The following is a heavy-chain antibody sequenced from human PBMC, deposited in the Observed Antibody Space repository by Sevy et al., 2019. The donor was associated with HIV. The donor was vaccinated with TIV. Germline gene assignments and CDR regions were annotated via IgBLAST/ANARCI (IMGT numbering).Heavy chain of an antibody. V-gene: IGHV3-49*03. J-gene: IGHJ4*02. CDR1: GFTFGDYA. CDR3: TRALATVVTPEYYFDY. D-gene: IGHD4-17*01. CDR2: IRRNSYEPYGGTT. Sequence: GSLRLSCTASGFTFGDYAMSWFRQAPGKGLEWVAFIRRNSYEPYGGTTEYAASVKGRFTISRDDSKSIAYLQMNSLNTEDTAFYYCTRALATVVTPEYYFDYWGQGTLVTVSS.